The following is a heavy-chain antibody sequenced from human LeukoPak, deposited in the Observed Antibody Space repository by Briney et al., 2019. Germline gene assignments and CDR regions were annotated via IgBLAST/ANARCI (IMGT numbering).Heavy chain of an antibody. CDR2: IYHSGST. D-gene: IGHD3-22*01. Sequence: SETLSLTRTVSGGSISSSSYYWGWIRQPPGKGLEWIGSIYHSGSTYYNPSLKSRVTISVDTSKNQFSLKLSSVTAADTAVYYCASPEAGDYYDSSGYYYDLPWGQGTLVTVSS. J-gene: IGHJ5*02. V-gene: IGHV4-39*07. CDR1: GGSISSSSYY. CDR3: ASPEAGDYYDSSGYYYDLP.